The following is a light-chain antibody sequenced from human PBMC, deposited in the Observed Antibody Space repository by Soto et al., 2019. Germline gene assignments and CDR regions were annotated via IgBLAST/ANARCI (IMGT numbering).Light chain of an antibody. CDR3: QRRSDWPYT. CDR2: DAS. CDR1: QSVSNY. J-gene: IGKJ2*01. Sequence: EIVLSQSPATLSLSPGERATLSCRASQSVSNYLAWYQQKPGQPPRLLIYDASNRAAGIPARFRGSGSGTDFTLTISSLESEDFAVYYCQRRSDWPYTFGQGTKLEIK. V-gene: IGKV3-11*01.